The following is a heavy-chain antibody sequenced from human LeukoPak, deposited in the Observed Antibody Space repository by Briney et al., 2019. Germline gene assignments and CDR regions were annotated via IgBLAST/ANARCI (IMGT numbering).Heavy chain of an antibody. CDR2: INHSGST. J-gene: IGHJ4*02. Sequence: SETLSLTCAVYGGSFSGYYWSWIRQPPGRGLEWIGEINHSGSTNYNPSLKSRVTISVDTSKNQFSLKLSSVTAADTAVYYCARVVGAIYYFDYWGQGTLVTVSS. D-gene: IGHD1-26*01. V-gene: IGHV4-34*01. CDR1: GGSFSGYY. CDR3: ARVVGAIYYFDY.